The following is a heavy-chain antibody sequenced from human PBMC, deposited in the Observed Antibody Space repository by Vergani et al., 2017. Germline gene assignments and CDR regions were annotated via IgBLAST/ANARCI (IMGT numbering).Heavy chain of an antibody. CDR2: INPNSGGT. V-gene: IGHV1-2*02. CDR3: ARDALLYSGIPYYYGMDV. D-gene: IGHD3-10*01. Sequence: QVQLVQSGDEMKKPGASVSVSCKASGYSFTTSGISWVRQAPGQGLEWMGWINPNSGGTNYAQKFQGRVTMTRDTSISTAYMELSRLRSDDTAVYYCARDALLYSGIPYYYGMDVWGQGTTVTVSS. J-gene: IGHJ6*02. CDR1: GYSFTTSG.